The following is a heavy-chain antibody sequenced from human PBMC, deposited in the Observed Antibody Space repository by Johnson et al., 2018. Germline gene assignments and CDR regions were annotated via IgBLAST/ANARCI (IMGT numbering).Heavy chain of an antibody. Sequence: QVQLQESGPGLVKPSETLSLTCIVSGGSISSYYWSWIRQPPGKGLEWIGYIHYSGSTNYNPSLKSRVTLSVDTSNNQFSLKLTAVTAADTAVYYWAREVTGYYYYYYMDVWGKGTTVTVSS. V-gene: IGHV4-59*01. J-gene: IGHJ6*03. CDR3: AREVTGYYYYYYMDV. CDR2: IHYSGST. CDR1: GGSISSYY. D-gene: IGHD1-20*01.